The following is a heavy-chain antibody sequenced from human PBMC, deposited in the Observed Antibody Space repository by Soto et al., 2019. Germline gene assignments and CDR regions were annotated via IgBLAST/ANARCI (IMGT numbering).Heavy chain of an antibody. D-gene: IGHD3-22*01. CDR2: ISYDGTNK. Sequence: GGSLRLSCAASGFTFSAYAMHWVRQAPGRGLEWVALISYDGTNKYYADSVKGRFTVSRDNSKNTLDLQMNSLRAEETAVYHCARGRYYDGTGYYGIDVWGQGTTVTVSS. V-gene: IGHV3-30-3*01. J-gene: IGHJ6*02. CDR1: GFTFSAYA. CDR3: ARGRYYDGTGYYGIDV.